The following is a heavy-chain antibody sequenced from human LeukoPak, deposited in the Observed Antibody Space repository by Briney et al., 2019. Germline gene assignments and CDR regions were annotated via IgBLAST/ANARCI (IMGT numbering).Heavy chain of an antibody. CDR3: AGGTKLTNLDY. CDR1: GGSISSGDYY. D-gene: IGHD3-9*01. J-gene: IGHJ4*02. Sequence: PSQTLSLTCNVSGGSISSGDYYWSWIRQPPGKGLEWIGYIYYSGNSYYNPSLKSRLTISIDTSKNHFSLKLSSVTAADTAFYYCAGGTKLTNLDYWGQGTLVTVSS. V-gene: IGHV4-30-4*01. CDR2: IYYSGNS.